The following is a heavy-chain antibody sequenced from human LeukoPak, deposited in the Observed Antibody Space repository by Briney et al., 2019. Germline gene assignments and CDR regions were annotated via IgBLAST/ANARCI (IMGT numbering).Heavy chain of an antibody. D-gene: IGHD2-15*01. CDR2: IRSKASNYAT. J-gene: IGHJ4*02. V-gene: IGHV3-73*01. CDR1: GFTFSDST. Sequence: PGGSLKLSCVAPGFTFSDSTMHWGRQASGKGVEWVGPIRSKASNYATTYAASVKGRFTISRDDSKNTAYLQINSLKTEDTAIYYCTRHERDCSGGRCSDYWGQGTPVTVSS. CDR3: TRHERDCSGGRCSDY.